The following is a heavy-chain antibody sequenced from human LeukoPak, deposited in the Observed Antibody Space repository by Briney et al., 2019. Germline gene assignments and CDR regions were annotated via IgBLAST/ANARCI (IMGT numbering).Heavy chain of an antibody. CDR3: ARAPYYYDTSGFLI. J-gene: IGHJ3*02. CDR1: GFTLSSYW. Sequence: GGSLRLSCAASGFTLSSYWMHWVRQAPGKGLVWVSRINSDGSSTTYADSVKGRFTISRDNAKNTLYLQMNSLRAEDTAVYYCARAPYYYDTSGFLIWGQGTMVTVSS. D-gene: IGHD3-22*01. V-gene: IGHV3-74*01. CDR2: INSDGSST.